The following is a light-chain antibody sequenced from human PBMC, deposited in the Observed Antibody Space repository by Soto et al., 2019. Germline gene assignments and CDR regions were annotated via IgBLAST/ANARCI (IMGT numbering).Light chain of an antibody. CDR3: QQYGSSPYT. Sequence: IVMTQSPATLPVSPGERVTLSCRASQSVSSNLSWYQQRPGQAPRLLIYGASSRATGIPDRFSGSGSGTDFTLTISRLEPEDFAVYYCQQYGSSPYTFGQGTKVDIK. CDR2: GAS. J-gene: IGKJ2*01. CDR1: QSVSSN. V-gene: IGKV3-20*01.